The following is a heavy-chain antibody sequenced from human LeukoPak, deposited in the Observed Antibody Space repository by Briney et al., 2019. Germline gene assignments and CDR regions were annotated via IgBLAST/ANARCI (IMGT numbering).Heavy chain of an antibody. CDR1: GYTFTGPY. CDR3: ARIYGWSSGAFDY. V-gene: IGHV1-2*02. CDR2: MNPNTGGT. D-gene: IGHD1-26*01. J-gene: IGHJ4*02. Sequence: ASVKVSCKASGYTFTGPYLHWVRQAPGQGLEWMGWMNPNTGGTKYAQKFQGRVNMTRDTSIRTAYIELNTLRSDDTAVYYCARIYGWSSGAFDYWGQGTLVTVSS.